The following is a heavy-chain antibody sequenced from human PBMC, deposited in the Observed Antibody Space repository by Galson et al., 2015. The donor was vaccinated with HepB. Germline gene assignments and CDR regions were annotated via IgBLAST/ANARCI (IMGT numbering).Heavy chain of an antibody. CDR2: ISSSGST. CDR1: GASVTSFH. CDR3: ARGDFGSGWHPYSFDF. V-gene: IGHV4-4*08. Sequence: ETLSLTCTVSGASVTSFHWSWIRQPPGKGLEWIGYISSSGSTNYNPSLKSRVTISVDTSKNQFSLRLNSVTAADTAVFYCARGDFGSGWHPYSFDFWGPGTLVTVSS. J-gene: IGHJ4*02. D-gene: IGHD6-19*01.